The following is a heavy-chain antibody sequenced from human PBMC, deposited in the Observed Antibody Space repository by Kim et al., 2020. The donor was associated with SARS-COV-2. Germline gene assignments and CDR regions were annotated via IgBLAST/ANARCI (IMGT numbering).Heavy chain of an antibody. J-gene: IGHJ5*02. Sequence: SQTLSLTCAISGDSVSSNSAAWNWIRQSPSRGLEWLGRTYYRSKWYNDYAVSVKSRITINPDTSKNQFSLQLNSVTPEDTAVYYCARSSGYNWNYHAGRFDPWGQGTLVTVSS. CDR1: GDSVSSNSAA. V-gene: IGHV6-1*01. CDR3: ARSSGYNWNYHAGRFDP. CDR2: TYYRSKWYN. D-gene: IGHD1-7*01.